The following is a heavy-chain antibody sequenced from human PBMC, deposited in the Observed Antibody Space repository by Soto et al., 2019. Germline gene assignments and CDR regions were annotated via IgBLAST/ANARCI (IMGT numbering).Heavy chain of an antibody. D-gene: IGHD3-9*01. CDR1: GFTFSSYE. Sequence: GVSLRLSCAASGFTFSSYEMNWVRQAPGKGLEWVSYISSSGSTIYYADSVKGRFTISRDNAKNSLYLQMNSLRAEDTAVYYCASVTEWLSDTYGMDVWGQGTTVTVSS. CDR2: ISSSGSTI. V-gene: IGHV3-48*03. J-gene: IGHJ6*02. CDR3: ASVTEWLSDTYGMDV.